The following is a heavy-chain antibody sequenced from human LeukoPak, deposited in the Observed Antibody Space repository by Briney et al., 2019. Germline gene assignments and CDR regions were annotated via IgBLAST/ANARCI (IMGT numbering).Heavy chain of an antibody. J-gene: IGHJ4*02. V-gene: IGHV3-66*01. CDR3: ASTIVGATPLLDY. CDR1: GFTVSSNY. CDR2: IYSGGST. Sequence: GGSLRLSCAASGFTVSSNYMSWVRQAPGKGLEWVSVIYSGGSTYYADSVKGRFTISRDNSKNTLYLQMNSLRAEDTAVYYCASTIVGATPLLDYWGQGTLVTVSS. D-gene: IGHD1-26*01.